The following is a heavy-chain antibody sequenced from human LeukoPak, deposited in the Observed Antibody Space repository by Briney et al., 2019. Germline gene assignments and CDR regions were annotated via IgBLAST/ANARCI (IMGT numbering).Heavy chain of an antibody. Sequence: GASVKVSCRVSGYTLTELSMHWVRQAPGKGLEWMGGFDPEGGETIYAQKFQGRVTMTEDTSTDTAYMELSSLRSEDTAVYYCATGGYCSGGSCFRGSSSPKLYYYYYGMDVWGQGTTVTVSS. CDR3: ATGGYCSGGSCFRGSSSPKLYYYYYGMDV. CDR2: FDPEGGET. D-gene: IGHD2-15*01. CDR1: GYTLTELS. J-gene: IGHJ6*02. V-gene: IGHV1-24*01.